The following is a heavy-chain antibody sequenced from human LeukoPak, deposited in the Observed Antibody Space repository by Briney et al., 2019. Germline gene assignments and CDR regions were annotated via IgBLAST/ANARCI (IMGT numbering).Heavy chain of an antibody. CDR3: ARARQFRYTDGYYYGMDV. J-gene: IGHJ6*02. CDR1: EFTFSSYS. V-gene: IGHV3-21*01. D-gene: IGHD3-16*02. Sequence: GGSLRLSCAASEFTFSSYSMNWVRQAPGKGLEWVSSISSSSSYIYYADSVKGRFTISRDNAKNSLYLQMNSLRAEDTAVYYCARARQFRYTDGYYYGMDVWGQGTTVTVSS. CDR2: ISSSSSYI.